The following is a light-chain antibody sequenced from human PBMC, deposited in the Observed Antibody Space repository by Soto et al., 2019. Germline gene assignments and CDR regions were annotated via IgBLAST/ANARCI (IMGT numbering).Light chain of an antibody. CDR3: QQYNDWPTWT. CDR2: AAS. V-gene: IGKV3-15*01. CDR1: QSISSN. Sequence: EIVMTQSPATLSVSPGERATLSCRASQSISSNLAWYQQKPGQAPRLLISAASTRATGVPARFSGSGSGTEFTLTISSLQSEDCAAYDCQQYNDWPTWTFGQGTKVEIK. J-gene: IGKJ1*01.